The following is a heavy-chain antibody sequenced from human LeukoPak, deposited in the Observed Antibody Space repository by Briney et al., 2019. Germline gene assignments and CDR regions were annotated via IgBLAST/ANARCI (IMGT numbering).Heavy chain of an antibody. V-gene: IGHV1-2*02. CDR1: GYIFTDYY. D-gene: IGHD1-7*01. CDR3: ARAVHWSYDS. Sequence: GASVKVSCKASGYIFTDYYMHWVRQAPGQGLEWMGWIDPNSGATTYAQKFQGRVSMTRDTSISTAYMELSSLTSDDTAVYYCARAVHWSYDSWGQGTLVTVSS. CDR2: IDPNSGAT. J-gene: IGHJ4*02.